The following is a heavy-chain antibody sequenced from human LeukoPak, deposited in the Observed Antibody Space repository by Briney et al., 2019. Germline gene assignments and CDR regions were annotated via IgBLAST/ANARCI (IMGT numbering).Heavy chain of an antibody. CDR2: IKQDGSEK. D-gene: IGHD6-13*01. CDR3: ARERVGSSSWYVFSYYYYGMDV. CDR1: GFTFSSDW. Sequence: PGGSLRLSCVASGFTFSSDWMSWVRQAPERGLEWVANIKQDGSEKYYVDSVKGRFTISRDNAKNSLYLQMNSLRAEDTAVYYCARERVGSSSWYVFSYYYYGMDVWGQGTTVTVSS. J-gene: IGHJ6*02. V-gene: IGHV3-7*01.